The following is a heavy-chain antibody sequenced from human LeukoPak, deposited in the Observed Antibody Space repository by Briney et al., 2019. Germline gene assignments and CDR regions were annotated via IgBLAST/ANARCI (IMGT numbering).Heavy chain of an antibody. V-gene: IGHV1-2*06. J-gene: IGHJ5*02. CDR2: INPNSGGT. Sequence: GASVKVSCKPAGYTFTGYYMFWVRQAPGQGLEWMGRINPNSGGTNYAQKFQGRVTMTRDTSISTAYMELSRLRSDDTAVYYCARGYCSGGSCYSVENWFDPWGQGTLVTVSS. D-gene: IGHD2-15*01. CDR3: ARGYCSGGSCYSVENWFDP. CDR1: GYTFTGYY.